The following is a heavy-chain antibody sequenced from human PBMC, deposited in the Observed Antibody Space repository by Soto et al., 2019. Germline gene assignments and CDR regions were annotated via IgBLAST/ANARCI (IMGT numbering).Heavy chain of an antibody. CDR2: INSEQNNA. Sequence: EVQLVESGGDLVPPGGSLRLSCATSGFTFSDYWMHWVRQAPGKGLVWVSRINSEQNNANYADSVRGRFTVSRDNAKDTLFLQMNSLRAEDTAIYYCARANNYSPRFDFWGQGTLVTVSS. CDR3: ARANNYSPRFDF. D-gene: IGHD3-10*01. V-gene: IGHV3-74*01. CDR1: GFTFSDYW. J-gene: IGHJ4*02.